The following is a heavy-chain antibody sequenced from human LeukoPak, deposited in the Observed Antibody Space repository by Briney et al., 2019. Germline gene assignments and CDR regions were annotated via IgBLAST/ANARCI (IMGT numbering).Heavy chain of an antibody. Sequence: SVKVSCKASGGTFCSYAISWVRQAPGQGLEWMGGIIPIFGTANYAQKFQGGVTITADESTSTAYMELSSLRSEDTAVYYCARSRYYYDSSGYIFDYWGQGTLVTVSS. D-gene: IGHD3-22*01. CDR1: GGTFCSYA. CDR3: ARSRYYYDSSGYIFDY. V-gene: IGHV1-69*13. CDR2: IIPIFGTA. J-gene: IGHJ4*02.